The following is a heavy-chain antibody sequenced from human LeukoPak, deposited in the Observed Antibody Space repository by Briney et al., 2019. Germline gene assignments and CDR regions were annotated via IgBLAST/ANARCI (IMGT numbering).Heavy chain of an antibody. V-gene: IGHV3-23*01. CDR2: ISGSGGST. CDR1: GFTISSYA. D-gene: IGHD6-19*01. CDR3: AKDDPAGAFDI. Sequence: GGSLRLTCAASGFTISSYALSCGRHAPGEGLLEVSAISGSGGSTYYADSVKGRFTISRDNSKNTLYLQMNSLRAEDTAVYYCAKDDPAGAFDIWGQGTMVTVSS. J-gene: IGHJ3*02.